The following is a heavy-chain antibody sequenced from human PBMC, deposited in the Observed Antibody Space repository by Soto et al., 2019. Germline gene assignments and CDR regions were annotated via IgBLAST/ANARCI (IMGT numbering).Heavy chain of an antibody. V-gene: IGHV1-46*01. Sequence: ASVKVSCKASGDTFTDYYIHWVRQAPGQGLEWMGTVNPSGGHTTYAQHFLGRVTMTRDTSTSTLYMELTSLTSDDTAIYYCARGGHVVVVTAALDYWAREPWSPS. CDR1: GDTFTDYY. D-gene: IGHD2-21*02. J-gene: IGHJ4*02. CDR2: VNPSGGHT. CDR3: ARGGHVVVVTAALDY.